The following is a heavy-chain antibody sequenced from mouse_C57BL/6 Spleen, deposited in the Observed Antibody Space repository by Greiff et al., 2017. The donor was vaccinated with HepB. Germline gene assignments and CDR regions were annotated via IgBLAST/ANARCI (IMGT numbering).Heavy chain of an antibody. V-gene: IGHV1-61*01. CDR2: IYPSDSET. Sequence: QVQLQQPGAELVRPGSSVKLSCKASGYTFTSYWMDWVKQRPGPGLEWIGNIYPSDSETHYNQTFKDKATLTVDKSSSTAYMQLSSLTSEDSAVFYCARVGGNYHYAVDYWGQGACVTVSS. CDR1: GYTFTSYW. J-gene: IGHJ4*01. CDR3: ARVGGNYHYAVDY. D-gene: IGHD2-1*01.